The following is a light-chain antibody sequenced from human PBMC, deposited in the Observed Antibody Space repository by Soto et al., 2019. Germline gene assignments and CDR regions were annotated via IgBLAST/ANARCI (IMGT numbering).Light chain of an antibody. CDR1: SNDVGGYNL. V-gene: IGLV2-11*01. Sequence: QSALTQPRSVSGSPGQSVTISCTGTSNDVGGYNLVSWYQQHPGKVPKLFIYDVSRRPSGVPDRFSGSKSGNTASLTISGLQAEDEADYYCSSYAGSYTVVFGGGTKLTVL. CDR3: SSYAGSYTVV. J-gene: IGLJ2*01. CDR2: DVS.